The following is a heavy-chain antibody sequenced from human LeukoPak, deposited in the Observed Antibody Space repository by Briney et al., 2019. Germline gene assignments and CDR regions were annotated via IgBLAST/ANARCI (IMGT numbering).Heavy chain of an antibody. CDR2: INGDGSDT. J-gene: IGHJ4*02. CDR3: AREQSYGDYECDY. D-gene: IGHD4-17*01. V-gene: IGHV3-74*01. CDR1: GFSFSSYW. Sequence: GGSLRLSCAASGFSFSSYWMHWVRQAPGKGLVWVSRINGDGSDTSYADSVKGRFTISRDNAKNSLYLQMNSLRAEDTALYYCAREQSYGDYECDYWGQGTLVTVSS.